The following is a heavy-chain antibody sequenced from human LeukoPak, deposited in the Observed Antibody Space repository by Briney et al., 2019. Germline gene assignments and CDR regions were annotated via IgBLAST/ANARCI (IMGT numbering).Heavy chain of an antibody. Sequence: SETLSLTCTVSLDXTTSNFWSWVRQPPGKGLEWIGEIHRSGSPNYNPSLQSRVTISIDRSRNQIALELSSVTAADTAVYYCARGTTVTKDFDYWGQGTLVTVSS. D-gene: IGHD4-17*01. CDR2: IHRSGSP. CDR1: LDXTTSNF. V-gene: IGHV4-4*02. J-gene: IGHJ4*02. CDR3: ARGTTVTKDFDY.